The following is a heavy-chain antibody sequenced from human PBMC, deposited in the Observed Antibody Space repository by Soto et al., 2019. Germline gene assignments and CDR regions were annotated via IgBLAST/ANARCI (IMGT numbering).Heavy chain of an antibody. D-gene: IGHD2-21*01. CDR3: ARVRGGDYQYYYHYYNMDV. CDR1: GGTFSNYA. J-gene: IGHJ6*02. V-gene: IGHV1-69*01. Sequence: QVQLVQSGAEVRKPGSSVRISCRASGGTFSNYAFSWVRQVPGRGLGWLGGVIPIFATTNHAQKFRGRVSITAVESTSTVYMELSSLRAEDTAVYYCARVRGGDYQYYYHYYNMDVWGQGTTVTVSS. CDR2: VIPIFATT.